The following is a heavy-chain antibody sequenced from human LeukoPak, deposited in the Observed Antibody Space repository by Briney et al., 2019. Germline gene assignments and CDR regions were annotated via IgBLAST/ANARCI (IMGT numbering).Heavy chain of an antibody. CDR1: GFTFSKYA. CDR2: IYSGGST. V-gene: IGHV3-66*01. D-gene: IGHD4-23*01. CDR3: ARIYGGNGGYFDY. J-gene: IGHJ4*02. Sequence: GGSLRLSCAASGFTFSKYAMTWVRQAPGKGLEWVSVIYSGGSTYYADSVKGRFIISRDNSKNTLYLQMNSLRAEDTAVYYCARIYGGNGGYFDYWGQGTLVTVSS.